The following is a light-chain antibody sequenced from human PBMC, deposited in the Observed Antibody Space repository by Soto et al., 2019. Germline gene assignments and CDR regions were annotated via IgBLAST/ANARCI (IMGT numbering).Light chain of an antibody. Sequence: QSALTQPASVSGSPGLSIAISCTGTSRDVGGYNSVSWYQQQPGKVPKLMIYDVSNRPSGVSNRFSGSKSGNTASLTISGLQAEDEGDYYCSSYTTGGSYVFGTGTKSPS. J-gene: IGLJ1*01. CDR2: DVS. CDR1: SRDVGGYNS. CDR3: SSYTTGGSYV. V-gene: IGLV2-14*01.